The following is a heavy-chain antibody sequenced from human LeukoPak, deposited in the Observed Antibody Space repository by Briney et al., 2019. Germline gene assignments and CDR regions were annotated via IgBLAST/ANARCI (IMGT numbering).Heavy chain of an antibody. V-gene: IGHV3-53*01. CDR1: GFTVSSNY. J-gene: IGHJ6*02. CDR2: IYSGGST. D-gene: IGHD2-15*01. Sequence: GGSLRLSCAASGFTVSSNYMSWVRQAPGKGLEWVSVIYSGGSTYYADSVKGRFTISRDNSKNTLYLQMNSLRAEDTAVYYCARAIIGYEGMDVRGQGTTVTVSS. CDR3: ARAIIGYEGMDV.